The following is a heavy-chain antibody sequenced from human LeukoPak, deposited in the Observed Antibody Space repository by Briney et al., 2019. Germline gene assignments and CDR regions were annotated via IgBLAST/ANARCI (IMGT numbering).Heavy chain of an antibody. CDR1: GYTFTDYY. CDR2: LNPNSGGI. V-gene: IGHV1-2*02. CDR3: ARDLGTVPAANSPDY. Sequence: ASVKVSCKASGYTFTDYYIHWVRQAPGQGLEWMGWLNPNSGGIDSAQKFQGRVTVTRDTSISTAYMELSSLRSDDTAVYYCARDLGTVPAANSPDYWGQGTLVTVSS. J-gene: IGHJ4*02. D-gene: IGHD2-2*01.